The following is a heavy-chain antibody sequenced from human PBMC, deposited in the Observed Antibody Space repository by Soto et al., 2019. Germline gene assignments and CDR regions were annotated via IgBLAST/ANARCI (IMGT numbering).Heavy chain of an antibody. Sequence: QVQLVQSGAEVKKPGASVKVSCKASGYTFTSYYMHWVRQAPGQGLEWMGIINPSGGSTSYAQKFQGRVTMNRDTSTSTVYMELSSLRSEDTAVYYCARDGGKKDSGDYYYYGMDVWGQGTTVTVSS. CDR1: GYTFTSYY. J-gene: IGHJ6*02. D-gene: IGHD4-17*01. CDR2: INPSGGST. CDR3: ARDGGKKDSGDYYYYGMDV. V-gene: IGHV1-46*01.